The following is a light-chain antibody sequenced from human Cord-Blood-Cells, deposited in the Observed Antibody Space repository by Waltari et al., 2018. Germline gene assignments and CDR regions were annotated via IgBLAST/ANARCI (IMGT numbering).Light chain of an antibody. J-gene: IGKJ2*01. Sequence: EILLTQSPDTLSWSPGERATISCRTSQSVSSSYLAWYQQKPGQAPRLPIYGASGRATGIPDRFSGSGSGTDFTLTISRLEPEDFAVYYCQQYGSSPPAYTFGQGTKLEIK. CDR3: QQYGSSPPAYT. V-gene: IGKV3-20*01. CDR1: QSVSSSY. CDR2: GAS.